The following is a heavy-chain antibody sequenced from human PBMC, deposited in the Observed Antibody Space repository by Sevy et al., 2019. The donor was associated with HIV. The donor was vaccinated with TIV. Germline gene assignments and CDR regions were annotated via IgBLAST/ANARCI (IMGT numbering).Heavy chain of an antibody. CDR3: ARGYYDSSGWGGENWFDP. CDR2: ISSDGSST. CDR1: RFTFSSYW. D-gene: IGHD3-22*01. J-gene: IGHJ5*02. V-gene: IGHV3-74*01. Sequence: GGSLRLSCAASRFTFSSYWMHWVRQAPGKGLVWVSRISSDGSSTSYADSVKGRFTISRDNAKNTLYLQMNSLRAEDTAVYYCARGYYDSSGWGGENWFDPWGQGTLVTVSS.